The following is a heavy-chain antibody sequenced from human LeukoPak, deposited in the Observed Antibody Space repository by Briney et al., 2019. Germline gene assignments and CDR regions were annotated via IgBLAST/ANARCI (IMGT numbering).Heavy chain of an antibody. V-gene: IGHV3-7*01. CDR3: AKEKTVAGWYFDL. CDR1: GFPFEIYW. J-gene: IGHJ2*01. D-gene: IGHD6-19*01. Sequence: GGSLRLSCVASGFPFEIYWMSWVRQGPGKGLEWVANIKSDGSEEYYADSVKGRHTVSRDNAKKSLFLQMNSLRVEDTGVYYCAKEKTVAGWYFDLWGRGTLVTVSS. CDR2: IKSDGSEE.